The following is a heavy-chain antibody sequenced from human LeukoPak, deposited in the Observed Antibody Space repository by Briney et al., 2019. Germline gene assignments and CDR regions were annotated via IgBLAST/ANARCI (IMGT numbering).Heavy chain of an antibody. CDR1: GFTFSSYA. CDR2: ISGSGGST. CDR3: AKASPVTSWAATTDGY. D-gene: IGHD4-17*01. Sequence: GGSLRLSCAASGFTFSSYAMSWVRQAPGKGLEWVSAISGSGGSTYYADSVKGRFTISRDNSKNTLYLQMNSLRAEDTAVYYCAKASPVTSWAATTDGYWGQGTLVTVSS. V-gene: IGHV3-23*01. J-gene: IGHJ4*02.